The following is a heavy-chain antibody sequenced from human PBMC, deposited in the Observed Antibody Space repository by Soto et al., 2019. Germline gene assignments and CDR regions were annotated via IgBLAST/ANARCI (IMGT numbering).Heavy chain of an antibody. CDR2: ISSSSSYI. V-gene: IGHV3-21*01. CDR1: GFTFSSYS. Sequence: GGSLRPSCAASGFTFSSYSMNWVRQAPGKGLEWVSSISSSSSYIYYADSVMGRFTISRDNAKNSLYLQMNSLRAEDTAVYYCARDRLITTYYYYYGMDVWGQGTTVTVSS. J-gene: IGHJ6*02. D-gene: IGHD2-8*01. CDR3: ARDRLITTYYYYYGMDV.